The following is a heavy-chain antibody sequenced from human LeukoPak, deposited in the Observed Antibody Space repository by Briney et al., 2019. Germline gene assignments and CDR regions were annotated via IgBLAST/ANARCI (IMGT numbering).Heavy chain of an antibody. Sequence: PGGSLRLSCAASGFTFSRDEMNWVRQAPGKGLEWLSYISSTSSTVYYADSVKGRFTISRDNAKNSLYLQMNSLRAEDTGVYYCARDAIFGVIVPPDYYYYYMDVWGKGTTVTVSS. CDR3: ARDAIFGVIVPPDYYYYYMDV. D-gene: IGHD3-3*02. CDR1: GFTFSRDE. V-gene: IGHV3-48*03. CDR2: ISSTSSTV. J-gene: IGHJ6*03.